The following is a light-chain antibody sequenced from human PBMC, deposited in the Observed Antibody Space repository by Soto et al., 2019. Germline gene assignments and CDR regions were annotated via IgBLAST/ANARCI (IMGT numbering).Light chain of an antibody. CDR3: QQRSNWPPEVT. CDR1: QSVSSY. CDR2: DAS. Sequence: IVLTQSPATLSLSPGERATLSCRASQSVSSYLAWYQQKPGQAPRLLIYDASNRATGIPARFSGSGSGTDFTLTISSLEPEDCAVYYCQQRSNWPPEVTFGPGTKVDIK. V-gene: IGKV3-11*01. J-gene: IGKJ3*01.